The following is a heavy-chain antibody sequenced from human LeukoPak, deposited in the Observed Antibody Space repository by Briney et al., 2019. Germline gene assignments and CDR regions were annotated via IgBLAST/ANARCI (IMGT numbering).Heavy chain of an antibody. D-gene: IGHD1-26*01. CDR1: GFTFSNYG. J-gene: IGHJ4*02. Sequence: GSLRLSCGASGFTFSNYGMLWVRQAPGKGLDWVAFIRYDGNNKLYADSVKGRFTISRDNSKNTLYLQMNSLRAEDTAVYYCAKRGAEVGTTIAPGDYWGQGSLVTVSS. CDR2: IRYDGNNK. V-gene: IGHV3-30*02. CDR3: AKRGAEVGTTIAPGDY.